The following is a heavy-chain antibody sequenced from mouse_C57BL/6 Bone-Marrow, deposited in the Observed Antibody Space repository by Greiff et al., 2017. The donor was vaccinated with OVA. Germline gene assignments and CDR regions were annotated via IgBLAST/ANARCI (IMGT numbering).Heavy chain of an antibody. J-gene: IGHJ4*01. V-gene: IGHV1-54*01. CDR1: GYAFTNYL. D-gene: IGHD1-1*01. Sequence: QVQLQQSGAELVRPGTSVKVSCKASGYAFTNYLIEGVKQRPGQGLEWIGVINPGSGGTNYNEKFKGKATLTADKSSSTAYMQLSSLTSEDSAVYFCARYYGSSPYAMDYWGQGTSVTVSS. CDR2: INPGSGGT. CDR3: ARYYGSSPYAMDY.